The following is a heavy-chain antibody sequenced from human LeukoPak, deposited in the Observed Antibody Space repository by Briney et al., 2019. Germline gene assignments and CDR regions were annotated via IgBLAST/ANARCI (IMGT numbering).Heavy chain of an antibody. J-gene: IGHJ2*01. D-gene: IGHD6-19*01. CDR2: ISYDGSNK. CDR1: GFTFSSYG. Sequence: QPRRSLRLSCAASGFTFSSYGMHWVRQAPGKGLEWVAVISYDGSNKYYADSVKGRFTISRDNSKNTLYLQMNSLRAEDTAVYYCAKDDRIAVAGKDWYFDLWGRGTLVTVSS. V-gene: IGHV3-30*18. CDR3: AKDDRIAVAGKDWYFDL.